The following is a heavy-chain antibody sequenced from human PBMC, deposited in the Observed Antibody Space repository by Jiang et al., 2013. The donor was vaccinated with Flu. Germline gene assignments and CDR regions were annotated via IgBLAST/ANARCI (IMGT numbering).Heavy chain of an antibody. J-gene: IGHJ4*02. D-gene: IGHD2-2*01. V-gene: IGHV5-51*01. CDR3: ARASDIVVVPAAYDY. Sequence: GAEVKKPGESLKISCKGSGYSFTSYWIGWVRQMPGKGLEWMGIIYPGDSDTRYSPSFQGQVTISADKSISTAYLQWSSLKASDTAMYYCARASDIVVVPAAYDYWGQGTLVTVSS. CDR2: IYPGDSDT. CDR1: GYSFTSYW.